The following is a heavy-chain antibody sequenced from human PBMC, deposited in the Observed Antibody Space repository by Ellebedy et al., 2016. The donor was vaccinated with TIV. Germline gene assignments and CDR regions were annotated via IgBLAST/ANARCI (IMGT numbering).Heavy chain of an antibody. D-gene: IGHD3-22*01. V-gene: IGHV3-48*02. CDR3: ARVRESSED. J-gene: IGHJ4*02. Sequence: DSVKGRFTISRDNAKKSLFLQMDSLRDEDTAVYYCARVRESSEDWGQGTLVTVSS.